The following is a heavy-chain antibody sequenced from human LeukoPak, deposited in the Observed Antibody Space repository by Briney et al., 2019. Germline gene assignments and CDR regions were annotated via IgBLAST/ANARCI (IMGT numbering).Heavy chain of an antibody. CDR1: GGSFSGYY. CDR2: IYYSGST. V-gene: IGHV4-59*01. Sequence: SETLSLTCAVYGGSFSGYYWSWIRQPPGKGLEWIGYIYYSGSTNYNPSLKSRVTISVDTSKNQFSLKLSSVTAADTAVYYCARYCSGGSCYSDWVDNWFDPWGQGTLVTVSS. D-gene: IGHD2-15*01. J-gene: IGHJ5*02. CDR3: ARYCSGGSCYSDWVDNWFDP.